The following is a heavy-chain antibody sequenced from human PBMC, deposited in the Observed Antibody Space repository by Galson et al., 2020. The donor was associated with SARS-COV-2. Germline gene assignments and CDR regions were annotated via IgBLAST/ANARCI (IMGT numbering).Heavy chain of an antibody. CDR1: GFTFSSYW. J-gene: IGHJ1*01. CDR2: IKQDGSEK. Sequence: GGSLRLSCAASGFTFSSYWMSWVRQAPGKGLEWVANIKQDGSEKYYVDSVKGRFTISRDNAKNSLYLQMNSLRAEDTAVYYCAKTGNYDSPGGYFQHWGQGTLVTVSS. CDR3: AKTGNYDSPGGYFQH. D-gene: IGHD3-22*01. V-gene: IGHV3-7*03.